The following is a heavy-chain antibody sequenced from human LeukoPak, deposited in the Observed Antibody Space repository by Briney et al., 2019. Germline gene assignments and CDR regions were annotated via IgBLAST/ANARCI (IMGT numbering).Heavy chain of an antibody. CDR1: GGSFSGYY. J-gene: IGHJ3*02. Sequence: PSETLSLTCAVYGGSFSGYYWSWIRQPPGKGLEWIGEINHSGSTNYNPSLKSRVTISVDTSKNQFSLKLSSVTAADTAVYYCARHRSRDRSGHNAFDIWGQGTMVTVSS. CDR2: INHSGST. CDR3: ARHRSRDRSGHNAFDI. D-gene: IGHD3-22*01. V-gene: IGHV4-34*01.